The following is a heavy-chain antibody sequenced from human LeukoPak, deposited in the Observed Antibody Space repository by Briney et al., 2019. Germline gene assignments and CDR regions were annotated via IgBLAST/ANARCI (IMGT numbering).Heavy chain of an antibody. Sequence: GGTLRLSCAASGFTFSSYGMSWVRQAPGKGLEWVSAISGSGGSTYYADSVKGRLTISRDNSKNTLYLHMNSLRAEDTAVYYCAKVSYYYDSSGYSPLWGQGTLVTVSS. CDR3: AKVSYYYDSSGYSPL. J-gene: IGHJ4*02. V-gene: IGHV3-23*01. CDR2: ISGSGGST. D-gene: IGHD3-22*01. CDR1: GFTFSSYG.